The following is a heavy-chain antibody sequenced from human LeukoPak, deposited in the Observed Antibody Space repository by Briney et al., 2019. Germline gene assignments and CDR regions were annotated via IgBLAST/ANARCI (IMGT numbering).Heavy chain of an antibody. CDR3: AKGRGSYPPHYFNY. CDR2: ISGSGGST. V-gene: IGHV3-23*01. Sequence: GGSLRLSCAASGFTFSSYAMSWVRQAPGKGLEWVSDISGSGGSTYYADSVKGRFTISRDNSKNSLYLQMNSLRPEDTALYYCAKGRGSYPPHYFNYWGQGTLVTVSS. CDR1: GFTFSSYA. D-gene: IGHD3-16*02. J-gene: IGHJ4*02.